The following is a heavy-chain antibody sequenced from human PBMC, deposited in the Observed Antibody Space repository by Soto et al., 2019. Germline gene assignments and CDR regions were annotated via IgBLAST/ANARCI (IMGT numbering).Heavy chain of an antibody. Sequence: QVQLVQSGAEVKKPGSPVKVSCKASGGTFSSYAISWVRQAPGQGLEWMGGIIPISDTTNYAQKFQGRVTITADESTSTAYMELSSLRSEDTAVYYCARSQGSSTSLEIYYYYSYGMDVWGQGTTVTVSS. V-gene: IGHV1-69*01. CDR3: ARSQGSSTSLEIYYYYSYGMDV. CDR1: GGTFSSYA. J-gene: IGHJ6*02. D-gene: IGHD2-2*01. CDR2: IIPISDTT.